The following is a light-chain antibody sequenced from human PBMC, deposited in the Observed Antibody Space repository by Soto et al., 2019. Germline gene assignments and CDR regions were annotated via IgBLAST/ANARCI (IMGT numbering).Light chain of an antibody. V-gene: IGKV1-39*01. J-gene: IGKJ5*01. CDR1: QNINTY. Sequence: DIQMTQSPSSLSASEGDRVTITCRASQNINTYLNWYQQKPGKAPKLLIYAASTLQSGVPSRFSGSGSGTDFTLTINSLQPEDFATYYCQQSHSTPITFGQGTRLEIK. CDR3: QQSHSTPIT. CDR2: AAS.